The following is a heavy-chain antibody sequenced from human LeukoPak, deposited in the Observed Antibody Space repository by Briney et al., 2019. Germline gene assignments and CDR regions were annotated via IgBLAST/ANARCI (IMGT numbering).Heavy chain of an antibody. Sequence: PSETLSLTCTVSGGSISSYYWSWIRQPPGKRLEWIGYIYYSGSTNYSPSLKSRVTISVDTSKNQFSLTPSSVTAAAPAVYYCARHQYSYGDRFDYWGQGTLVTVSS. J-gene: IGHJ4*02. V-gene: IGHV4-59*08. CDR3: ARHQYSYGDRFDY. CDR2: IYYSGST. CDR1: GGSISSYY. D-gene: IGHD5-18*01.